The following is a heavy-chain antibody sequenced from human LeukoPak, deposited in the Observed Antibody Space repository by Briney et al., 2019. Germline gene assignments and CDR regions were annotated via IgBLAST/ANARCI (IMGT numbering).Heavy chain of an antibody. Sequence: SETLSLTCTVSGGSISSGDYNWSWIRQAPGKGLEWIGYIYYSGSTYYNPSLKSRVTISADTSKNQFSVKLSSVTAADTAVYYCAGDGITIFGVAPPGAFDIWCQGTMVTVSS. CDR3: AGDGITIFGVAPPGAFDI. CDR2: IYYSGST. D-gene: IGHD3-3*01. CDR1: GGSISSGDYN. V-gene: IGHV4-30-4*08. J-gene: IGHJ3*02.